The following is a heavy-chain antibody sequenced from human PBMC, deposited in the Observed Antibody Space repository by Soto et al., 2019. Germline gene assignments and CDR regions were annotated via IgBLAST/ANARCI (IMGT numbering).Heavy chain of an antibody. V-gene: IGHV4-31*03. J-gene: IGHJ5*02. CDR1: GGSIGSGGYY. CDR3: ARETGGHYDSSGYPSVGWFDP. CDR2: IYYSGST. Sequence: KSSETLSLTCTVSGGSIGSGGYYWSWIRQHPGKGLEWIGYIYYSGSTYYNPSLKSRVTISVDTSKNQFSLKLSSVTAADTAVYYCARETGGHYDSSGYPSVGWFDPWGQGTLVTVSS. D-gene: IGHD3-22*01.